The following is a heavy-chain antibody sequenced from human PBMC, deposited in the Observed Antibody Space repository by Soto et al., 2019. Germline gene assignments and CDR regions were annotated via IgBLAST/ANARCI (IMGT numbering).Heavy chain of an antibody. Sequence: QVQLQESGPGLVKPSGTLSLTCAVSSGSISSSNWWSWVRQPPGKGLEWIGEIYHSGSTNYNPSLQSRVTISVDKSKNQFSLKLSSVTAADTAVYYCARKTFTTGNFGAIDYWGQGTLVTVSS. V-gene: IGHV4-4*02. J-gene: IGHJ4*02. CDR1: SGSISSSNW. D-gene: IGHD1-1*01. CDR2: IYHSGST. CDR3: ARKTFTTGNFGAIDY.